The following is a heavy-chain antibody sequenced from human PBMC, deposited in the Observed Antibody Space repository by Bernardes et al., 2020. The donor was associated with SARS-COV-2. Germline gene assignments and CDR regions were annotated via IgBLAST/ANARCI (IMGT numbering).Heavy chain of an antibody. V-gene: IGHV1-2*02. J-gene: IGHJ5*02. CDR2: IYPTNGGT. Sequence: ASVKVSCKTSGYTFRDYYINWVRQAPGQGPEWMGWIYPTNGGTNYAPKFRGRVTFTRDTSTVTAYMELSRLTSDDTAMYYCAQERRYCDIGCYGFDPWGQGTLVTVSS. CDR1: GYTFRDYY. CDR3: AQERRYCDIGCYGFDP. D-gene: IGHD3-9*01.